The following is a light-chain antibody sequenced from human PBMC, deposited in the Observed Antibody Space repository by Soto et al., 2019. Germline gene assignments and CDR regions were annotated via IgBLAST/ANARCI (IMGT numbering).Light chain of an antibody. CDR3: QQYGSSPFT. CDR2: GGT. Sequence: EIVLTQSPGTLSLSPGESATLSCRASQSVNNNYLAWYKRQPGQAPRLLIYGGTSRPNAVPDRFSGSGSGTEFTLTISRLEPEDFADYFCQQYGSSPFTFGPGTTVDI. V-gene: IGKV3-20*01. CDR1: QSVNNNY. J-gene: IGKJ3*01.